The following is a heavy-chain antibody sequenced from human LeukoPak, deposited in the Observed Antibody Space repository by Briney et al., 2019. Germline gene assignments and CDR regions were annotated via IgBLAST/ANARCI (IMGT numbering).Heavy chain of an antibody. V-gene: IGHV4-30-4*08. D-gene: IGHD6-19*01. CDR1: GGSISSGDYY. Sequence: SETLSLTCTVSGGSISSGDYYWSWIRQPPGKGLEWIGYIYYSGSTYYNPSLKSRVTISVDTSKNQFSLKLSSVTAADTAVYYCARDRYSSGWYRPDYFDYWGQGTLVTLSS. CDR3: ARDRYSSGWYRPDYFDY. CDR2: IYYSGST. J-gene: IGHJ4*02.